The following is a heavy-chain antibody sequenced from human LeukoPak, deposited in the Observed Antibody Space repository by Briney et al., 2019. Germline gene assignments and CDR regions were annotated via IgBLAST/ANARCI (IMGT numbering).Heavy chain of an antibody. V-gene: IGHV3-53*01. CDR1: GFSVSSNY. CDR2: IYSGGTI. CDR3: GVNSDY. Sequence: GGSLRLSCAASGFSVSSNYMSWVRQAPGKGLEWVSVIYSGGTIYYADSVKGRFTISRDNSKNTLYLQMNSLRAEDTAVYYCGVNSDYWGQGTLVTVSS. D-gene: IGHD4-23*01. J-gene: IGHJ4*02.